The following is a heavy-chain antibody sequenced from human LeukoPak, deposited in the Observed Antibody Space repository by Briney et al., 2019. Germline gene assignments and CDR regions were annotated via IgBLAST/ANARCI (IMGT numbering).Heavy chain of an antibody. Sequence: GASVKVSXKASGGTFSSYAISWVRQAPGQGLEWMGRIIPIFGTANYAQKFQGRVTITTDESTSTAYMELSSLRSEDTAVYYCASRGLAAADHWGREPWSPSPQ. CDR1: GGTFSSYA. CDR3: ASRGLAAADH. D-gene: IGHD6-13*01. J-gene: IGHJ4*02. V-gene: IGHV1-69*05. CDR2: IIPIFGTA.